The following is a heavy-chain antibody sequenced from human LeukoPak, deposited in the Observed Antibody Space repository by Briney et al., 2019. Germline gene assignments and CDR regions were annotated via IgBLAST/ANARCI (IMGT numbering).Heavy chain of an antibody. CDR3: ARAQGALDY. D-gene: IGHD1-26*01. Sequence: GGSLRLSCAASGFTITTYAVNWVCQAPGKGLEWVSGIGGGGTEYYADSVKGRFIISSDNSQNLVHLQMNSLTVEDTAVYYCARAQGALDYWGQGTLVTVSS. CDR1: GFTITTYA. CDR2: IGGGGTE. J-gene: IGHJ4*02. V-gene: IGHV3-23*01.